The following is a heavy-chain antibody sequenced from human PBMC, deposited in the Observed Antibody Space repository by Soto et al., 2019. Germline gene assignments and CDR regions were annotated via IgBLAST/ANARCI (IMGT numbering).Heavy chain of an antibody. Sequence: ASVKVSCKASGYTFTSYGISWVRQAPGQGLEWMGWISAYNGNTNYAQKLQGRVTMTTDTSTSTAYMELSSLRSDDPAVYYCARVRFLELARVFAPWGQGPLIPVSS. CDR2: ISAYNGNT. CDR1: GYTFTSYG. V-gene: IGHV1-18*01. J-gene: IGHJ5*02. CDR3: ARVRFLELARVFAP. D-gene: IGHD3-3*01.